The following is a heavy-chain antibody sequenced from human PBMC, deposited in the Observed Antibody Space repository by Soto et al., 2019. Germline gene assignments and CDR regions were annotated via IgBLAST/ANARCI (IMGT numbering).Heavy chain of an antibody. J-gene: IGHJ5*02. CDR1: GGTFSSYP. V-gene: IGHV1-69*06. CDR3: ARDLPAVTTVTTYNWFDP. D-gene: IGHD4-17*01. Sequence: QVQLVQSGAEVKKPGSSVKVSCKTSGGTFSSYPISWLRQAPGQGLEWVGGVIPIFGTANYAQKFQGRVTITADKSTSTAYMELSSLRSEDTAVYYCARDLPAVTTVTTYNWFDPWGQGTLVTVSS. CDR2: VIPIFGTA.